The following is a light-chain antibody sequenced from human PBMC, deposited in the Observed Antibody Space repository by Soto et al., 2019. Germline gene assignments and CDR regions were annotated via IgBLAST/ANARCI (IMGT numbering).Light chain of an antibody. CDR1: QGISNY. V-gene: IGKV1-27*01. J-gene: IGKJ3*01. CDR3: QKYNSAPIFN. Sequence: DIQMTQSPSSLSASVGDRVTITCRASQGISNYLAWYQQKPGKVPKLLIYAASTLQSGVPSQFSGSGSETDFTLTISSLQPEDDATDYCQKYNSAPIFNFGPGTKVDIK. CDR2: AAS.